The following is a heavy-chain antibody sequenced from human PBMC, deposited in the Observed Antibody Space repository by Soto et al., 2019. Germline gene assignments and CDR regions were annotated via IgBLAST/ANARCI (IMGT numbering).Heavy chain of an antibody. Sequence: SQTLSLTCTVSGGSISSSSYYWGWIRQPPGKGLEWIGSIYYSGSTYYNPSLKSRITISVATPKNQFSLKLSFVNAADTAVYYCARHCSSTSCYYYYYYGMDVWGQGTTVTVSS. CDR3: ARHCSSTSCYYYYYYGMDV. D-gene: IGHD2-2*01. V-gene: IGHV4-39*01. J-gene: IGHJ6*02. CDR1: GGSISSSSYY. CDR2: IYYSGST.